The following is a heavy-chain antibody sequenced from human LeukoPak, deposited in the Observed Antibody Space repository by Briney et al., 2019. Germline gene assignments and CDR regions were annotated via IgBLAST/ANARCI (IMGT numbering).Heavy chain of an antibody. CDR3: ASGVTMVRGVIITPDY. D-gene: IGHD3-10*01. Sequence: PSETLSLTCAVYGGSFSGYYWSRIRQPPGKGLEWIGEINHSGSTNYNPSLKSRVTISVDTSKNQFSLKLSSVTAADTAVYYCASGVTMVRGVIITPDYWGQGTLVTVSS. J-gene: IGHJ4*02. CDR1: GGSFSGYY. CDR2: INHSGST. V-gene: IGHV4-34*01.